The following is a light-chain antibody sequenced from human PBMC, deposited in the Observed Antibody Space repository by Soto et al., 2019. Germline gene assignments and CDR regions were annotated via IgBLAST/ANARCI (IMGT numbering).Light chain of an antibody. Sequence: EVLLTQSPATLSLSPGERATLSCRASQSVSRFLAWYQQKPGQAPKLLVYDTSDRAAGVPGRFRGSGSGTEFTLTSSGLEPEDFAVYFCQQRRHWPPTFGQGTKLDIK. J-gene: IGKJ2*01. CDR1: QSVSRF. V-gene: IGKV3-11*01. CDR3: QQRRHWPPT. CDR2: DTS.